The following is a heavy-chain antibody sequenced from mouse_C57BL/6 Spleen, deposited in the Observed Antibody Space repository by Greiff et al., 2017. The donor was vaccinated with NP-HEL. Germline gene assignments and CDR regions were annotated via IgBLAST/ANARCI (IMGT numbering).Heavy chain of an antibody. Sequence: QVQLKQPGAELVRPGSSVKLSCKASGYTFTSYWMHWVKQRPIQGLEWIGNIDPSDSETHYNQKFKDKATLTVDKSSSTAYMQLSSLTSEDSAVYYCATVRENGCQGYAMDYWGQGTSVTVSA. CDR1: GYTFTSYW. CDR2: IDPSDSET. D-gene: IGHD2-2*01. V-gene: IGHV1-52*01. J-gene: IGHJ4*01. CDR3: ATVRENGCQGYAMDY.